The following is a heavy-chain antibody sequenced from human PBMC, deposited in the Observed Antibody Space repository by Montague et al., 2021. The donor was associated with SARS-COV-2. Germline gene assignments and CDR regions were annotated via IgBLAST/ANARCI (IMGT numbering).Heavy chain of an antibody. Sequence: SETLSLTCTVSGGSISSYYWSWIQQPAGKGLEWIGRIYSSGSTNYNPSLKSRVTMSVDTSKNQFSLKLSSVTAADTALYYCARDGPRSCYYGSGTYAWGGYGMDVWGQGTTVTVSS. CDR3: ARDGPRSCYYGSGTYAWGGYGMDV. V-gene: IGHV4-4*07. J-gene: IGHJ6*02. CDR1: GGSISSYY. D-gene: IGHD3-10*01. CDR2: IYSSGST.